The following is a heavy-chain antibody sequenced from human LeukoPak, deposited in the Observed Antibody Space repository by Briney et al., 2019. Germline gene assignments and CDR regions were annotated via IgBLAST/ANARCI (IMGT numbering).Heavy chain of an antibody. Sequence: GGSLRLSCAASGFTFSDYYMSWVRQAPGKGLEWVSVIYNGDSTYYADSVKGRFTISRDNSKNTLYLQMNSLRAEDTAVYYCARSYYYDSSGYFDYWGQGTLVTVSS. V-gene: IGHV3-53*01. CDR3: ARSYYYDSSGYFDY. CDR1: GFTFSDYY. CDR2: IYNGDST. J-gene: IGHJ4*02. D-gene: IGHD3-22*01.